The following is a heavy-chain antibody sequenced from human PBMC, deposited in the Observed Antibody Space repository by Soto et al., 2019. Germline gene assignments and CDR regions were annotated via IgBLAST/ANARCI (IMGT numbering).Heavy chain of an antibody. CDR1: GFTFSSYA. Sequence: QVQLVESGGGVVQPGRSLRLSCAASGFTFSSYAMHWVRQAPGKGLEWVAVISYDGSNKYYADSVKGRFTISRDNSKNTMYLQMNSLRAGDRAVYYCASSRSGDSIVVVTEHWGQGTLVTVSS. J-gene: IGHJ4*02. D-gene: IGHD2-21*02. CDR3: ASSRSGDSIVVVTEH. CDR2: ISYDGSNK. V-gene: IGHV3-30-3*01.